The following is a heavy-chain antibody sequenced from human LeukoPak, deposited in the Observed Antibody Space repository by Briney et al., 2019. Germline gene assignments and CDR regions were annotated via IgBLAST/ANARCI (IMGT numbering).Heavy chain of an antibody. CDR1: GGSFSGYY. Sequence: SETLSLTCAVYGGSFSGYYWSWIRQPPGKGLEWIGEINHSGSTNYNPSLKSRVTISVDKSKNQFSLKLSSVTAADTAVCYCARERGGSPDPWGQGTLVTVSS. V-gene: IGHV4-34*01. CDR3: ARERGGSPDP. J-gene: IGHJ5*02. CDR2: INHSGST. D-gene: IGHD3-16*01.